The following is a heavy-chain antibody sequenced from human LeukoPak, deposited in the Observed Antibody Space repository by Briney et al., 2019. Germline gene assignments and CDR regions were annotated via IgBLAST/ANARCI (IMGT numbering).Heavy chain of an antibody. V-gene: IGHV3-30*18. CDR3: AKDGNSGYVHY. CDR1: GFTFSSYG. J-gene: IGHJ4*02. CDR2: ISYDGSNK. Sequence: GGSLRLSCAASGFTFSSYGMHWVRQAPGKGLEWVAVISYDGSNKYYADSVKGRFTISRDNSKNTLYLQMNSLRAEDTAVYYCAKDGNSGYVHYWGQGTLVTLSS. D-gene: IGHD5-12*01.